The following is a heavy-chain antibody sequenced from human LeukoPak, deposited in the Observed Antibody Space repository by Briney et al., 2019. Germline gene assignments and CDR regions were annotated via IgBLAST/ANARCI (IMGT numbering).Heavy chain of an antibody. Sequence: SETLSLTCTVSGGSIGTYYWSWIRHSPGKGLEWIGYIYYGGGTNYNPSLKSRVTISVDTSKNQFSLKVFSVTAADTAVYYCARVSEVGFASYASAWYWFDPWGQGTLVTVSS. CDR3: ARVSEVGFASYASAWYWFDP. CDR1: GGSIGTYY. D-gene: IGHD6-19*01. V-gene: IGHV4-59*01. CDR2: IYYGGGT. J-gene: IGHJ5*02.